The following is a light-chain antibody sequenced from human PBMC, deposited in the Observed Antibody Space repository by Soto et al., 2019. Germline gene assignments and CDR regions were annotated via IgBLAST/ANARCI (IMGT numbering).Light chain of an antibody. CDR2: DAS. Sequence: DLQMTQSPSTLSASVGDRVTITCRASQSINSWLAWYQQKPGKAPQILIYDASTLKSGVPSRFSASGSGAEFTLIISSLQPDDFATYYCQQYTSYSWTFGQGTKVDIK. V-gene: IGKV1-5*01. J-gene: IGKJ1*01. CDR1: QSINSW. CDR3: QQYTSYSWT.